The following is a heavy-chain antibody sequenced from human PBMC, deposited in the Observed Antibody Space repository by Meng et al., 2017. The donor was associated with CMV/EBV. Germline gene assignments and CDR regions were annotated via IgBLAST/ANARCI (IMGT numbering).Heavy chain of an antibody. CDR2: IYYIGTT. J-gene: IGHJ4*02. CDR3: ARLSGSGTTSTGYHYAFDS. D-gene: IGHD3-22*01. Sequence: HARLQEPGPGLVKPSETPSLTCTVSGGSISSSYWSWIRKPAGMGLHWIGYIYYIGTTYYNPSLESRVTISVDTSKNLFSLNLSSVTAADTAVYYCARLSGSGTTSTGYHYAFDSWGQGTLVTVSS. CDR1: GGSISSSY. V-gene: IGHV4-59*08.